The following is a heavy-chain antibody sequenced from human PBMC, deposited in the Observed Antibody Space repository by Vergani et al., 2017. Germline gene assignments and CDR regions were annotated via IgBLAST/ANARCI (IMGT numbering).Heavy chain of an antibody. D-gene: IGHD1-26*01. J-gene: IGHJ4*02. CDR2: MKEDGADK. CDR3: AREGHLVGPDLDY. Sequence: EVHLVESGGGLVQPGGSLRLSCVGSGFKLGEYWMSWVRQAPGKGLEWVADMKEDGADKKYVDSVKGRFSIPRDNAKNSLFLQMKSLRAEDTAVYFCAREGHLVGPDLDYWGQGTLATDSS. CDR1: GFKLGEYW. V-gene: IGHV3-7*01.